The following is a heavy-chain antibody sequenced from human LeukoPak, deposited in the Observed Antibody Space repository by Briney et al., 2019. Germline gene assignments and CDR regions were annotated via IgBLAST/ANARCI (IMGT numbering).Heavy chain of an antibody. Sequence: SVRVSCKASGGTFSSYAISWVRQAPGQGLEWMGGIIPIFGTANYAQKFQGRVTITTDESTSTACMELSSLRSEDTAVYYCARGAGYCSGGSCYDYWGQGTLVTVSS. CDR1: GGTFSSYA. V-gene: IGHV1-69*05. D-gene: IGHD2-15*01. J-gene: IGHJ4*02. CDR2: IIPIFGTA. CDR3: ARGAGYCSGGSCYDY.